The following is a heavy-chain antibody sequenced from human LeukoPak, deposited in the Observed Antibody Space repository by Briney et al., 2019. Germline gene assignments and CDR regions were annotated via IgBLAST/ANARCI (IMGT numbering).Heavy chain of an antibody. CDR3: AREMATITRGMDV. D-gene: IGHD5-24*01. Sequence: ASVEVSCKASGYTFTSYYMHWVRQAPGQGLEWMGIINPSGGSTSYAQKFQGRVTMTRDTSTSTVYMELSSLRSEDTAVYYCAREMATITRGMDVWGQGTTVTVSS. CDR1: GYTFTSYY. J-gene: IGHJ6*02. V-gene: IGHV1-46*01. CDR2: INPSGGST.